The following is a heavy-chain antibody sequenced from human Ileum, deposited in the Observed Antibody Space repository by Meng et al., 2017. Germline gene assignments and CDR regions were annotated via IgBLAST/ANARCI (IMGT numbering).Heavy chain of an antibody. V-gene: IGHV3-74*01. CDR1: GFTFSSYW. D-gene: IGHD2-8*01. CDR3: AGTHVDAPSWLNN. CDR2: IIGDGGGA. Sequence: GESLKISCAASGFTFSSYWMDWVRQAPGKGLVWVSGIIGDGGGANYADSVNGRFTISRDNAKNTLNLHMNSLRDEDTAVYYSAGTHVDAPSWLNNWGQGTLVTVSS. J-gene: IGHJ4*02.